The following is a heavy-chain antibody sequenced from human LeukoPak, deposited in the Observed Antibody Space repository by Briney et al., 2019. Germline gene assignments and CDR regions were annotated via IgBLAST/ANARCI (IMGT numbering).Heavy chain of an antibody. D-gene: IGHD6-19*01. CDR1: GGSISSYY. CDR2: IYYSGST. CDR3: ARGYFWAIAVAGYYFDY. J-gene: IGHJ4*02. V-gene: IGHV4-59*01. Sequence: PSETLSLTYTVSGGSISSYYWSWIRQPPGKGLEWIGYIYYSGSTNYNPSLKSRVAMSVDTSKNQFSLKLSSVTAADTAVYYCARGYFWAIAVAGYYFDYWGQGTLVTVSS.